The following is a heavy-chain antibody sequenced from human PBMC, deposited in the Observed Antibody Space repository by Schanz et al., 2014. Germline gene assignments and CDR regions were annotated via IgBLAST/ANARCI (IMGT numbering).Heavy chain of an antibody. V-gene: IGHV3-23*04. D-gene: IGHD2-8*02. CDR1: EFTFSTDA. CDR3: AKTLFPGGTQTFGN. J-gene: IGHJ4*02. Sequence: EVQLVESGGGLVQPGGSLRLSCAASEFTFSTDAMSWVRQAPGKGLEWLSVISASGGDTYYADSVKGRFTISRDNSKNTLYLQMNSLRAEDTAVYYCAKTLFPGGTQTFGNWGRGTLVTVSS. CDR2: ISASGGDT.